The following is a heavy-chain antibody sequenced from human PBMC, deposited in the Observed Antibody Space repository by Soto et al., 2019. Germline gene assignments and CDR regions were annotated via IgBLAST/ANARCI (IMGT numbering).Heavy chain of an antibody. D-gene: IGHD3-3*01. CDR1: GYTFTGYY. CDR2: INPNSGGT. J-gene: IGHJ5*02. CDR3: ARAELRFLEWPWFDP. V-gene: IGHV1-2*02. Sequence: ASVKVSCKASGYTFTGYYMHWVRQAPGQGLEWMGWINPNSGGTNYAQRFQGRVTMTRDTSISTAYMELSRLRSDDTAVYYCARAELRFLEWPWFDPWGQGTLVTVSS.